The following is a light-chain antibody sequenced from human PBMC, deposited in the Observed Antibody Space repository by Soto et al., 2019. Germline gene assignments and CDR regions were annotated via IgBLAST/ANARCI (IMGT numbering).Light chain of an antibody. J-gene: IGKJ1*01. CDR2: KAS. CDR1: QSISSW. V-gene: IGKV1-5*03. Sequence: DIQMTQSPSTLSASVGDRVTITCRARQSISSWLAWYQQKPGKAPKLLIYKASYLESGVPSRFSGSGSGTEFTLTISSLQPDDFATYYCQQYNIYSPRNPFGQGTKVEIK. CDR3: QQYNIYSPRNP.